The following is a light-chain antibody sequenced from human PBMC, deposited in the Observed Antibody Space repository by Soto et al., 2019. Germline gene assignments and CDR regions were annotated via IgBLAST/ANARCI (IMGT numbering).Light chain of an antibody. CDR2: GAS. V-gene: IGKV3-15*01. CDR3: QQYNNWPLT. CDR1: QSVSNN. Sequence: EIEMTQSPATLSVSPGERATLSCRASQSVSNNLAWYQQQPGQAPRLLIYGASTRATGIPARFSGSESGTEFTLTISSLQSEDVAVYYCQQYNNWPLTFGGGTKVEIK. J-gene: IGKJ4*01.